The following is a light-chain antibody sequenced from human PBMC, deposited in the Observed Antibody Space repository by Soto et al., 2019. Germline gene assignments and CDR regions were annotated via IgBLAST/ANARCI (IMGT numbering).Light chain of an antibody. J-gene: IGKJ1*01. Sequence: DIQMTQSPSSLSASIGDRVTITCRASQRIRTSLNWYQQKPGKAPKLLIYAASSLESGVPSRFSGSGSGTDLSLRISSLQPEDGAAYYCEQSYTTPRTFGQGTKVEIK. V-gene: IGKV1-39*01. CDR3: EQSYTTPRT. CDR2: AAS. CDR1: QRIRTS.